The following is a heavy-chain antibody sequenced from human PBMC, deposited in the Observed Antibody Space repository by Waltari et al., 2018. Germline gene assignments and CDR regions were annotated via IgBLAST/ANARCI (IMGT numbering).Heavy chain of an antibody. CDR1: GYTFTSYD. Sequence: QVQLVQSGAEVKKPGASVKVSCKAAGYTFTSYDNNWVRQATGQGLEWMGLMNPNSGNTGYAQKFQGRVTITRNTSISTAYMELSSLRSEDTAVYYCARGRFYSSSSYYYYMDVWGKGTTVTVSS. CDR2: MNPNSGNT. CDR3: ARGRFYSSSSYYYYMDV. V-gene: IGHV1-8*03. J-gene: IGHJ6*03. D-gene: IGHD6-6*01.